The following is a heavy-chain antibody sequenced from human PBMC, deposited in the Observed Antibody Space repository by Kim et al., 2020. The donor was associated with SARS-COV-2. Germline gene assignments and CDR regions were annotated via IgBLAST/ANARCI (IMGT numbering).Heavy chain of an antibody. V-gene: IGHV4-39*01. CDR3: ARGGGDLDAFDI. CDR1: GGSISSSSYY. J-gene: IGHJ3*02. Sequence: SETLSLTCTVSGGSISSSSYYWGWIRQPPGKGLEWIGSIYYSGSTYYNPSLKSRVTISVDTSKNQFSLKLSSVTAADTAVYYCARGGGDLDAFDIWGQGTMVTVSS. CDR2: IYYSGST. D-gene: IGHD3-16*01.